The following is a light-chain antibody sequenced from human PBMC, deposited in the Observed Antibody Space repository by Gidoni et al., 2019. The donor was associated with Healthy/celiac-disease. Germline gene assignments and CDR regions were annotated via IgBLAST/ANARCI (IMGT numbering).Light chain of an antibody. J-gene: IGKJ4*01. CDR2: AAS. V-gene: IGKV1-39*01. CDR3: QQSYSTPRLT. CDR1: QSISSY. Sequence: DIQITQSPSSLSASVGDRVTITCLASQSISSYLNWYQQKPGKAPKLLIYAASSVQSGVPSRFSGSGSGTDFNITISSLQTEDFATYYCQQSYSTPRLTFGGGTKVEIK.